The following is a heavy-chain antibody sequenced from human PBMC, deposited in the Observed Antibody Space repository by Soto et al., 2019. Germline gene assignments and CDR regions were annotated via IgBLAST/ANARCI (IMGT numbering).Heavy chain of an antibody. CDR1: GGSISSGGYY. CDR2: IYYSGST. D-gene: IGHD3-3*01. V-gene: IGHV4-31*03. CDR3: ARVVGAPYDFWSGLHYAVMDV. J-gene: IGHJ6*03. Sequence: SETLSLTCTVSGGSISSGGYYWSWIRQHPGKGLEWIGYIYYSGSTYYNPSLKSRVTISVDTSKNQFSLKLSSVTAADTAVYYCARVVGAPYDFWSGLHYAVMDVWGKGTTVTVSS.